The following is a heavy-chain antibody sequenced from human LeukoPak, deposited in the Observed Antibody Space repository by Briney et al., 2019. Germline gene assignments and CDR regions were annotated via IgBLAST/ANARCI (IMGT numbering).Heavy chain of an antibody. V-gene: IGHV3-30-3*01. J-gene: IGHJ5*02. CDR3: AKAWIQLWPRSWFDP. Sequence: GGSLRLSCAASGFTFSSYAMHWVRQAPGKGLEWVAVISYDGSNKYYADSVKGRFTISRDNAKNSLYLQMNSLRAEDTAVYYCAKAWIQLWPRSWFDPWGQGTLVTVSS. CDR2: ISYDGSNK. CDR1: GFTFSSYA. D-gene: IGHD5-18*01.